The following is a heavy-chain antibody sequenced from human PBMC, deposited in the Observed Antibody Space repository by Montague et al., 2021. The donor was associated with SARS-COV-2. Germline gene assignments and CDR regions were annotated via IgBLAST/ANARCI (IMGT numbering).Heavy chain of an antibody. CDR2: ISYDGSNK. D-gene: IGHD1-26*01. CDR3: ARVSRGSYYNWFDP. CDR1: GFTFSSYA. J-gene: IGHJ5*02. V-gene: IGHV3-30-3*01. Sequence: SLRLSCAASGFTFSSYAMHWVRQAPGKGLEWVAVISYDGSNKYYPDSVKGRFTISRDNSKNTLYLQMNSLRAEDTAVYYCARVSRGSYYNWFDPWGQGTLVTVSS.